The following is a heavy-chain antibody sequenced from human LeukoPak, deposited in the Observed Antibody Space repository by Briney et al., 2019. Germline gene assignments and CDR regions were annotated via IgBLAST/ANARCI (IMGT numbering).Heavy chain of an antibody. D-gene: IGHD3/OR15-3a*01. CDR2: INPSGGST. J-gene: IGHJ4*02. Sequence: GASVKVSCKASGYTFTSYGISWVRQAPGQGFEWMGIINPSGGSTNYAQKFQGRVTMTRDTSTSTVYMELSSLRSEDTAVYYCARDHGLAKPDYFDYWGQGTLVTVSS. CDR1: GYTFTSYG. V-gene: IGHV1-46*01. CDR3: ARDHGLAKPDYFDY.